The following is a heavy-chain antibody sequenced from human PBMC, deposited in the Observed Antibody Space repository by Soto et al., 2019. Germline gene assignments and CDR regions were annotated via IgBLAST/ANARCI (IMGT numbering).Heavy chain of an antibody. Sequence: GGSLRLSCAASGFTFSSYAMSWVRQAPGKGLEWVSAISGSGGSTYYADSVKGRFTISRDNSKNTLYLQMNSLRAEDTAVYYCTTLSYGDYENYYYGMDVWGQGTTVTVS. CDR1: GFTFSSYA. V-gene: IGHV3-23*01. D-gene: IGHD4-17*01. J-gene: IGHJ6*02. CDR3: TTLSYGDYENYYYGMDV. CDR2: ISGSGGST.